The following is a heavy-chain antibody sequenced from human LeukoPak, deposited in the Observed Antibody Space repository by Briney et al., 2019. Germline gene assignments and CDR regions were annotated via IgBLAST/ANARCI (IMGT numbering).Heavy chain of an antibody. Sequence: SETLSLTCAVYGGSFSGYYWSWIRQPPGKGLEWIGEINHSGSTNYNPSLKSRVTISVDTSKNQFPLKLSSVTAADTAVYYCAREDTVTRVLDYWGQGTLVTVSS. J-gene: IGHJ4*02. D-gene: IGHD4-17*01. CDR3: AREDTVTRVLDY. CDR1: GGSFSGYY. V-gene: IGHV4-34*01. CDR2: INHSGST.